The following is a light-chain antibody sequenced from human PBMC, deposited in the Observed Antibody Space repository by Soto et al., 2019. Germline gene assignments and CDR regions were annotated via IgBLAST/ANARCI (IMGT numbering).Light chain of an antibody. J-gene: IGKJ4*01. CDR3: QQLDRYPFT. V-gene: IGKV1-9*01. CDR1: LDIRSY. CDR2: AAS. Sequence: DIQMAQSPSTLSGSVGDRVTITCRASLDIRSYLAWYQQKPGRAPKLLIYAASTLQSGVPSRFSGSGSGTEFTLTISSLQPEDFGSYYCQQLDRYPFTFGGGTKVDTK.